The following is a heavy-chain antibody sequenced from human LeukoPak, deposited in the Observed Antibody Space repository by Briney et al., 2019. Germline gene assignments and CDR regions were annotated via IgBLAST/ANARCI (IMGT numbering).Heavy chain of an antibody. CDR1: GDTFKNYT. J-gene: IGHJ6*03. Sequence: SVKVSCKASGDTFKNYTLSWVRQAPGQGLEWMGEIIPIFDIVNYAQNFQGRVTITADKSTSTAYMELSSLRSEDTAVYFCARGKVDIYYYSYMDVWGKGTTVTVS. CDR3: ARGKVDIYYYSYMDV. V-gene: IGHV1-69*10. CDR2: IIPIFDIV. D-gene: IGHD2-2*03.